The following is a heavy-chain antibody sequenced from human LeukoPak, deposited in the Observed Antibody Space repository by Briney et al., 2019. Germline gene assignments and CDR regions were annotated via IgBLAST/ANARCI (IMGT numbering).Heavy chain of an antibody. Sequence: KTSETLSLTCAVYGGSFSGYYWSWIRQPPGKGLEWIGEINHSGSTNYNPSLKSRVTISVDTSKNQFSLKLSSVTAADTAVYYCARRGRYFDWLRWFDPWGQGTLVTVSS. CDR2: INHSGST. CDR3: ARRGRYFDWLRWFDP. CDR1: GGSFSGYY. D-gene: IGHD3-9*01. V-gene: IGHV4-34*01. J-gene: IGHJ5*02.